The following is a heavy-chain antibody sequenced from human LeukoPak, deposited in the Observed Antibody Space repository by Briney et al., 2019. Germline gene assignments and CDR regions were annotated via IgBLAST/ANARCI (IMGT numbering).Heavy chain of an antibody. J-gene: IGHJ4*02. CDR1: GFTFSTFA. CDR2: IFPSGGEI. D-gene: IGHD3-16*02. V-gene: IGHV3-23*01. CDR3: AKDSTMITFGGVIALGY. Sequence: GGSLRLSCEASGFTFSTFAMIWVRQPPGKGLEWVSSIFPSGGEIHYADSVRGRFTISRDNSKSTLSLQMNSLRAEDTAIYYCAKDSTMITFGGVIALGYWGQGTLVTVSS.